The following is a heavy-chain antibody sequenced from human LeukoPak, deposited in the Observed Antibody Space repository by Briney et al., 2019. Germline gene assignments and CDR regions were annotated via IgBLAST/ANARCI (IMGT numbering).Heavy chain of an antibody. D-gene: IGHD2-15*01. CDR1: GYTFTSYD. CDR3: ARERYCSGGSCYSDLDY. V-gene: IGHV1-8*01. Sequence: ASVKVSCKASGYTFTSYDINWVRQATGQGLEWMGCMNPNSGNTGYAQKFQGRVTMTRNTSISTAYMELSSLRSEDTAVYYCARERYCSGGSCYSDLDYWGQGTLVTVSS. CDR2: MNPNSGNT. J-gene: IGHJ4*02.